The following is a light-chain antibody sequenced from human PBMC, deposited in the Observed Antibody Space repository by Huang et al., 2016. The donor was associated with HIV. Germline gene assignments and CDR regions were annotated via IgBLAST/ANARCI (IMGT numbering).Light chain of an antibody. CDR3: QQHYSPSSIT. CDR2: SAS. CDR1: QSIRNF. J-gene: IGKJ5*01. Sequence: DIQMTQSPSSLSASVGDRVTITCRASQSIRNFLNWYQQKPGRAPNLLIYSASTVQSGVPSRFSGSGSGTDFTLTITSLQPEDFATYYCQQHYSPSSITFGQGTRLEIK. V-gene: IGKV1-39*01.